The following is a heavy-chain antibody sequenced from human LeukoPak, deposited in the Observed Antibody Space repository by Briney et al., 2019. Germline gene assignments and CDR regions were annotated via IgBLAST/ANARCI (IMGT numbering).Heavy chain of an antibody. Sequence: GGSLRLSCAASGFTFSSSAMSWVRQAPGKGLEWVSTISGSGSGGSTYYADSVKGRFTISRDNSKNTLYLQMNSLRAEDTAVYYCAKSGYNRFDYWGQGTLVTVSS. D-gene: IGHD5-24*01. J-gene: IGHJ4*02. CDR3: AKSGYNRFDY. CDR1: GFTFSSSA. CDR2: ISGSGSGGST. V-gene: IGHV3-23*01.